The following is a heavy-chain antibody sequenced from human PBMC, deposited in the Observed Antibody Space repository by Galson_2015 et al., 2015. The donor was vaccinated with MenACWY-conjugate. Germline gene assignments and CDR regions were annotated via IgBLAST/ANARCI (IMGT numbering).Heavy chain of an antibody. CDR3: TEDSMSGGARWWWKY. D-gene: IGHD2-21*01. CDR2: IKSKADGETI. V-gene: IGHV3-15*01. Sequence: SLRLSCAVSDFTFSNAWMSWVRQAPGKGLEWVGRIKSKADGETIDYAAPVKGRFTVSRDDSKSTLYLQMNSLKSEDTGVYYCTEDSMSGGARWWWKYWGQGTLVTVSS. CDR1: DFTFSNAW. J-gene: IGHJ4*02.